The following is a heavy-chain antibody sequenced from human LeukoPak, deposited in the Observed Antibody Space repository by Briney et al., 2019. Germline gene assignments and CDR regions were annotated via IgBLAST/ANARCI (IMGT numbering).Heavy chain of an antibody. CDR2: IKSKTDGGTT. D-gene: IGHD6-13*01. V-gene: IGHV3-15*01. CDR3: TTDVGGYSSSSVVAFDI. Sequence: GGTLRLSCAASGFTFSTYAMSWVRQAPGKGLEWVGRIKSKTDGGTTDYAAPVKGRFTISRDDSKNTLYLQMNSLKTEDTAVYYCTTDVGGYSSSSVVAFDIWGQGTMVTVSS. J-gene: IGHJ3*02. CDR1: GFTFSTYA.